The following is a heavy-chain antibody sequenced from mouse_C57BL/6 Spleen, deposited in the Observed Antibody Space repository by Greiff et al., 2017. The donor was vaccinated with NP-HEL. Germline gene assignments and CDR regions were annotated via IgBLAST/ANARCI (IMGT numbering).Heavy chain of an antibody. V-gene: IGHV5-4*03. CDR1: GFTFSSYA. J-gene: IGHJ4*01. CDR3: AKGDHYAMDY. Sequence: DVKLVESGGGLVKPGGSLKLSCAASGFTFSSYAMSWVRQTPEKRLEWVATISDGGSYTYYPDNVKGRFTISRDNAKNNLYLQMSHLKSEDTAMYYCAKGDHYAMDYWGQGTSVTVSS. CDR2: ISDGGSYT. D-gene: IGHD3-3*01.